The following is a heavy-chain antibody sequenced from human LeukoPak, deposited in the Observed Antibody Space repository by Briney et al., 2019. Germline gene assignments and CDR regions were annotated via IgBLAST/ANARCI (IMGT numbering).Heavy chain of an antibody. CDR2: INHSGST. Sequence: PSETLSLTCAVYGGSFSGYYWSWIRQPPGKGLEWIGEINHSGSTNYNPSLKSRVTISVDTSKNQFSLKLSSVTAADTAVYYCARRRVLLWFGELYVADAFDNWGQGTMVTVSS. J-gene: IGHJ3*02. CDR3: ARRRVLLWFGELYVADAFDN. V-gene: IGHV4-34*01. D-gene: IGHD3-10*01. CDR1: GGSFSGYY.